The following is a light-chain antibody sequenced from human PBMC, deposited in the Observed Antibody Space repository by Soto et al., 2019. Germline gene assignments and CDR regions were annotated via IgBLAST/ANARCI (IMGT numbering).Light chain of an antibody. J-gene: IGLJ3*02. Sequence: QSALTQPASASGSPGQSITISCTGTSSDVGGYNYVSWYQQHPGKAPKLMIYEVSNRPSGVSNRFSGSKSGNTASLTISGLQAEDEADYYCSSYTSSSTLAVFGGGTKVTVL. CDR1: SSDVGGYNY. CDR3: SSYTSSSTLAV. CDR2: EVS. V-gene: IGLV2-14*01.